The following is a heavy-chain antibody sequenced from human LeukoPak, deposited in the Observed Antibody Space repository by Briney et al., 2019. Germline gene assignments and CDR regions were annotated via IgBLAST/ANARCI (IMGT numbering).Heavy chain of an antibody. J-gene: IGHJ5*02. CDR1: GGSISSYY. V-gene: IGHV4-4*07. CDR2: IYTSGST. CDR3: ARDRVLRTPAHNWFDP. Sequence: MSSETLSLTCTVSGGSISSYYWSWIRQPAGKGLEWIGRIYTSGSTNYNPSPKSRVTMSVDTSKNQFSLKLSSVTAADTAVYYCARDRVLRTPAHNWFDPWGQGTLVTVSS. D-gene: IGHD4/OR15-4a*01.